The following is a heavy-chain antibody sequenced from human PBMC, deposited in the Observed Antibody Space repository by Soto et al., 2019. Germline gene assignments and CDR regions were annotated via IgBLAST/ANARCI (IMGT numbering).Heavy chain of an antibody. CDR2: INLNSGDT. D-gene: IGHD6-19*01. V-gene: IGHV1-8*01. Sequence: ASVKVSCKASGYTFTIYDINWVRQASGQGLEWMGWINLNSGDTDSAQKFQGRLTMTRDTSISTAYMELSSLTSEDTAVYYCARGRGWRDYWGQGTLVTVSS. CDR3: ARGRGWRDY. J-gene: IGHJ4*02. CDR1: GYTFTIYD.